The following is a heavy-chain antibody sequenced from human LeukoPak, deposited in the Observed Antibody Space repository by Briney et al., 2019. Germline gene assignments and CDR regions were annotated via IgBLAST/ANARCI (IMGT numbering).Heavy chain of an antibody. CDR3: ARLGGDMRADS. D-gene: IGHD4-17*01. J-gene: IGHJ4*02. CDR1: GGSFSGYY. V-gene: IGHV4-34*01. Sequence: KPSETLSLTCAVYGGSFSGYYWSWIRQPPGKGLEWIGEINHSGSTNYNPSLKSRVTISVDTSNNQFSLKLTSATAADTAVYFCARLGGDMRADSWGQGTLVIVSS. CDR2: INHSGST.